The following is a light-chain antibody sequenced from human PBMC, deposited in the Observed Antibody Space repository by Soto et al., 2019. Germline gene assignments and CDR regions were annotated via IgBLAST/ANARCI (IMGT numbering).Light chain of an antibody. Sequence: EIVLTQSPGTLSLSPGERATLSCRASQSIARSYLVWYQQRPGQAPRLLIYATSSRATGIPDRFSGSGSGTDFTLTISRLGPEDFAVYYCQQYGGSLKWAFGQGTKVEIK. CDR3: QQYGGSLKWA. CDR2: ATS. CDR1: QSIARSY. J-gene: IGKJ1*01. V-gene: IGKV3-20*01.